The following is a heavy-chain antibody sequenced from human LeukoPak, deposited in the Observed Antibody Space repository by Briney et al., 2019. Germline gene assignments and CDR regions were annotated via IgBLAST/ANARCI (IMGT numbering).Heavy chain of an antibody. CDR1: GGTFSSYD. J-gene: IGHJ4*02. CDR3: ASGTTDIVVVPATLRNYYFDY. D-gene: IGHD2-2*01. CDR2: IIPMLGTP. Sequence: GASVKVSCKASGGTFSSYDISWVRQAPGQGLEWMGGIIPMLGTPNYAQKFQGRVTITADKSTSTAYVDLSSLRSEDTAVYYCASGTTDIVVVPATLRNYYFDYWGQGTLVTVSS. V-gene: IGHV1-69*06.